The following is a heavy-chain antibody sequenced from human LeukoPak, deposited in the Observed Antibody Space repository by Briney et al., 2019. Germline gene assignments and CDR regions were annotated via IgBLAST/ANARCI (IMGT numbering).Heavy chain of an antibody. V-gene: IGHV1-3*01. J-gene: IGHJ5*02. CDR2: INAGNGNT. Sequence: ASVKVSCKASGYTFTSYAMHWVRQAPGQRLEWMGWINAGNGNTKYSQKFQGRVTITRDTSASTAYMELSSLRSEDTALYYCARDLDTGSWFDPWGQGTLVTVSS. CDR3: ARDLDTGSWFDP. CDR1: GYTFTSYA. D-gene: IGHD5-18*01.